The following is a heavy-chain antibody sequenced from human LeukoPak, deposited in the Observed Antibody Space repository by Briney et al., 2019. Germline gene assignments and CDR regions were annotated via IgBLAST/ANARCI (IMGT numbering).Heavy chain of an antibody. J-gene: IGHJ4*02. CDR2: INHSGST. V-gene: IGHV4-34*01. CDR1: GGSFSGYY. CDR3: ARVARGDMIVVVMYFDY. D-gene: IGHD3-22*01. Sequence: NASETLSLTCAVYGGSFSGYYWSWIRQPPGKGLEWSGEINHSGSTNYNPSLKSRVTISVDTSKNQFSLKLSSVTAADTAVYYCARVARGDMIVVVMYFDYWGQGTLVTVSS.